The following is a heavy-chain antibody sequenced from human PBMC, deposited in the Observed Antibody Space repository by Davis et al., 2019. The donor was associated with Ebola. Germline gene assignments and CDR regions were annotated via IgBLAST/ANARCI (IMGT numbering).Heavy chain of an antibody. J-gene: IGHJ6*04. CDR3: ARDRELGGFCSSGTCFTLESYYYHYGMDV. CDR1: GFTFSSYS. V-gene: IGHV3-21*01. D-gene: IGHD2-15*01. CDR2: ISSSSSSI. Sequence: PGGSPRLSCAASGFTFSSYSMNWVRQAPGKGLEWVSSISSSSSSIYYADSVKGRFTISRDNAKNSLYLQMNSLRAEDTAVYYCARDRELGGFCSSGTCFTLESYYYHYGMDVWGKGTTVTVSS.